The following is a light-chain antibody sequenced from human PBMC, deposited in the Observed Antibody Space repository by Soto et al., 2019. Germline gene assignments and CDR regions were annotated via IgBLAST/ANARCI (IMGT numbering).Light chain of an antibody. CDR2: GAS. CDR1: QNIDNN. V-gene: IGKV3-15*01. CDR3: QQFNNWPRT. Sequence: EIVMTQSPATLSVSPGERATLSCRASQNIDNNLAWYQQKLGQTPRLLIYGASTRATGAPARFSGSGSGTDFTLTISSLQSEDFAVYYCQQFNNWPRTFGQGTKVDIK. J-gene: IGKJ1*01.